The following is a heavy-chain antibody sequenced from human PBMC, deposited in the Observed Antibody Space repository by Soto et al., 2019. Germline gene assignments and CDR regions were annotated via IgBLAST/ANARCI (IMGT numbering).Heavy chain of an antibody. CDR2: IYPGDSDT. CDR1: GYSFTSYW. D-gene: IGHD2-15*01. V-gene: IGHV5-51*01. CDR3: ARHRKPLAAHTDFDY. J-gene: IGHJ4*02. Sequence: PGESLKISCQGSGYSFTSYWIGWVRQMPGKGLEWMGIIYPGDSDTRYSPSFQGQVTISADKSISTAYLQWSSLKASDTAMYYCARHRKPLAAHTDFDYWGQGTLVTVSS.